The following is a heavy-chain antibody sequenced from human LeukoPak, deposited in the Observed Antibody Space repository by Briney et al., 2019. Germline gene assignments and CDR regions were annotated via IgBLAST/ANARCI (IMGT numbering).Heavy chain of an antibody. Sequence: SETLSLTCAVYGGSFSGYYWSWIRQPPGKGLEWIGEINHSGSTNYNPSLKSRVTISVDTSKNQFSLKLSSVTAAYTAVYYCARDQYIAVAGTVGYWGQGTLVTVSS. CDR2: INHSGST. J-gene: IGHJ4*02. CDR1: GGSFSGYY. D-gene: IGHD6-19*01. V-gene: IGHV4-34*01. CDR3: ARDQYIAVAGTVGY.